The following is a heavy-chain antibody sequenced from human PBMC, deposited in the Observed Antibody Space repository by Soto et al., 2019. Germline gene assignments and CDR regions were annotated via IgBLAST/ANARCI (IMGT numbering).Heavy chain of an antibody. V-gene: IGHV3-30*18. Sequence: QVQLVESGGGVVQPGRSLRLSCAASGFTFNKHGMHWVRQAPGKGLEWVAVVSYDGSSPYYADSVKGRFTISRDNSKNTLYVQMNSLRVEDTAVYYCAKGGNGLFDPWGQGTLVTVSS. J-gene: IGHJ5*02. CDR1: GFTFNKHG. CDR3: AKGGNGLFDP. CDR2: VSYDGSSP. D-gene: IGHD3-10*01.